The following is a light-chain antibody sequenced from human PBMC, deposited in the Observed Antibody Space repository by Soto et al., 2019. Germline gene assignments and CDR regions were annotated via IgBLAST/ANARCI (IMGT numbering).Light chain of an antibody. CDR1: QSVTNSF. V-gene: IGKV3-20*01. Sequence: IVLAQSPGTLSLSPGERATLSCRAIQSVTNSFLAWYQQKPGQAPRLLIYGAYRRATGITDRFTGSGSGTDFTLTISRLEPEDFAVYYCQQYVSSPWAFGQGTQVDIK. CDR3: QQYVSSPWA. J-gene: IGKJ1*01. CDR2: GAY.